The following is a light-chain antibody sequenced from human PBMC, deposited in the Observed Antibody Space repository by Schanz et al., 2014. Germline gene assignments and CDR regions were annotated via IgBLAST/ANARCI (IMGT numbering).Light chain of an antibody. CDR1: QSISSNY. V-gene: IGKV3D-20*02. CDR2: GAS. J-gene: IGKJ1*01. Sequence: EIVLTQSPGTLSLSPGERATLSCRASQSISSNYLAWYQQKRGQAPRLLIYGASSRATGIPDRFSGSGSGTDFTLTISSLEPEDFAVYYCQHRNNWQWTFGQGTKVEI. CDR3: QHRNNWQWT.